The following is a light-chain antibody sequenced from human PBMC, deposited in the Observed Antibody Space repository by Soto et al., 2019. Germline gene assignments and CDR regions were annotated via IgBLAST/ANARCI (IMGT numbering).Light chain of an antibody. CDR2: GPS. Sequence: EIVLTQSPGTLSLSPGERATLSCRASQSVGSTYLAWYQQKPGQAPRLLIYGPSNRATGIPDRFSGSGSGTAFSLTIGRLEPEDFAVYYCQQYGSLTNFGRGTKVDIK. CDR1: QSVGSTY. V-gene: IGKV3-20*01. J-gene: IGKJ3*01. CDR3: QQYGSLTN.